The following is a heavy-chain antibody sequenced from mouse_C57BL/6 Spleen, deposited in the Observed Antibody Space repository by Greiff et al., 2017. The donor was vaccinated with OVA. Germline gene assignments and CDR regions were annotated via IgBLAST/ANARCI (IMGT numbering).Heavy chain of an antibody. CDR2: IYPGSGST. V-gene: IGHV1-55*01. CDR1: GYTFTSYW. Sequence: VKLQQPGAELVKPGASVKMSCTASGYTFTSYWIPWVKQRPGQGLEWIGDIYPGSGSTNYNEKFKSKATLTVDTSSSTAYMQLSSLTSEDSAFYYCARWTTVGAMDYWGQGTSVTVSS. CDR3: ARWTTVGAMDY. D-gene: IGHD1-1*01. J-gene: IGHJ4*01.